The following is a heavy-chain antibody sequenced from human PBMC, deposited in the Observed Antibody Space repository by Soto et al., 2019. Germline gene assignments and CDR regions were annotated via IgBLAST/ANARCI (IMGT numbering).Heavy chain of an antibody. CDR2: VNPNSGNI. CDR1: GYTFTSYD. J-gene: IGHJ6*03. Sequence: QVQLVQSGAEVKKPGASVKVSCKASGYTFTSYDINWVRQATGQGLEWMGWVNPNSGNIGYAQKFQGRVTMTRNTSITTAYMELSSLRSEDTAVYYCARTPGYCSGGSCYLGIKYYYNHDMDVWGKGTTVTVSS. CDR3: ARTPGYCSGGSCYLGIKYYYNHDMDV. D-gene: IGHD2-15*01. V-gene: IGHV1-8*01.